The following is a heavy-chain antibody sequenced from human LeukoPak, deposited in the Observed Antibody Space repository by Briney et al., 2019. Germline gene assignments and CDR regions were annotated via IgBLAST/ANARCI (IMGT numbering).Heavy chain of an antibody. V-gene: IGHV2-70*11. CDR1: GFSPSTSGMC. J-gene: IGHJ6*03. CDR3: ARSRGSYYYYMDV. CDR2: IDWDDDK. Sequence: SGPTLVNPTQTLTLICTFSGFSPSTSGMCVSWIRQPPGKALEWLARIDWDDDKYYSTSLKTRLTISKDTSKNQVVLTMTNMDPVDTATYYCARSRGSYYYYMDVWGKGTTVTVSS. D-gene: IGHD3-10*01.